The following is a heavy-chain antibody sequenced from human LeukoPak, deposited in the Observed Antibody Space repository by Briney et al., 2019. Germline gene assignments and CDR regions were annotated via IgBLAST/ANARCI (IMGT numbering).Heavy chain of an antibody. CDR3: ARGPQSCSGGSCYGYYFDY. J-gene: IGHJ4*02. CDR2: ISSSGSYI. CDR1: GFTFSSYS. Sequence: GGSLRLSCAASGFTFSSYSMNWVRQPPGKGLEWVSSISSSGSYIYYADSVKGRFSISRDSAKNSLYLQMNSLRAEGTAVYYCARGPQSCSGGSCYGYYFDYWGQGTLVTVSS. D-gene: IGHD2-15*01. V-gene: IGHV3-21*01.